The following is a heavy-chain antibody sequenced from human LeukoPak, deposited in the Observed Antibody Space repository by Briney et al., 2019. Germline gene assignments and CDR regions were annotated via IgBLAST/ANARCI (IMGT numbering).Heavy chain of an antibody. J-gene: IGHJ5*01. Sequence: GGSLRLSCAASGFTFSSYGMHWVRQAPGKGLEWVAVISFDELNKYYADSVKGRFTISRDNSKNTLYLQMDSLRAEDTAVYYCAAAGPSGSYAFFNSWGQGTLVTVSS. V-gene: IGHV3-30*03. D-gene: IGHD1-26*01. CDR1: GFTFSSYG. CDR2: ISFDELNK. CDR3: AAAGPSGSYAFFNS.